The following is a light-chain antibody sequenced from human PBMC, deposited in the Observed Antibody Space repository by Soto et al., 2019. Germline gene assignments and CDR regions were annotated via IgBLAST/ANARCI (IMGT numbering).Light chain of an antibody. Sequence: IQLTQSPSSLSASVGDRVTITCRASQGISSYLAWYQQKPGKAPTLLIYSASTLQSGVPSRFSGSGFGTDFTLTISSLQPEDFASYYCQQLNTYPLTFGPGTKVDIK. CDR2: SAS. CDR1: QGISSY. V-gene: IGKV1-9*01. CDR3: QQLNTYPLT. J-gene: IGKJ3*01.